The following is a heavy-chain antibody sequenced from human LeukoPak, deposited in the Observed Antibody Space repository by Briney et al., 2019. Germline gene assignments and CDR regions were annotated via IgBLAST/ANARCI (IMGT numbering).Heavy chain of an antibody. CDR1: GYTLTELS. CDR2: LHSEGVET. Sequence: ASVKVFCKVSGYTLTELSMHWVRQAPGKGLEGMGGLHSEGVETIYAQKFQGRVTMTEDTTTGTAYMELSSLRSEDTAVYYCATAYRYISGYSQLRYWGQGTLVTVSS. D-gene: IGHD3-22*01. V-gene: IGHV1-24*01. J-gene: IGHJ4*02. CDR3: ATAYRYISGYSQLRY.